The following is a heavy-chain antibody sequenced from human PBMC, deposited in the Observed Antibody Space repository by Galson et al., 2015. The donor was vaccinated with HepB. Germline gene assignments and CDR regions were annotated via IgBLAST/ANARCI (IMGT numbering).Heavy chain of an antibody. J-gene: IGHJ4*02. CDR3: ARAKIAVAGTVDDRFAEDFDY. V-gene: IGHV1-2*05. CDR2: INPNSGGT. Sequence: SVKVSCKASGYTFTGHYMHWVRQAPGQGLEWMGRINPNSGGTNYAQKFQGRVTMTRDTSISTAYMELSRLRSDDTVVYYCARAKIAVAGTVDDRFAEDFDYWGQGTLVTVSS. CDR1: GYTFTGHY. D-gene: IGHD6-19*01.